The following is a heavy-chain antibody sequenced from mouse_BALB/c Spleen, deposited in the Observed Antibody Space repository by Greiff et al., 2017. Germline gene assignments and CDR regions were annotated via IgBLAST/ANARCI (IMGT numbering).Heavy chain of an antibody. CDR2: IRNKANGYTT. Sequence: EVHLVESGGGLVQPGGSLRLSCATSGFTFTDYYMSWVRQPPGKALEWLGFIRNKANGYTTEYSASVKGRFTISRDNSQSILYLQMNTLRAEDSATYYCARARDAMDYWGQGTSVTVSS. J-gene: IGHJ4*01. V-gene: IGHV7-3*02. CDR3: ARARDAMDY. CDR1: GFTFTDYY.